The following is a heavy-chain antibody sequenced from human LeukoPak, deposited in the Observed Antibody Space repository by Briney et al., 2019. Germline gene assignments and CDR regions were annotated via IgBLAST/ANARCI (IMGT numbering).Heavy chain of an antibody. Sequence: GGSLRLSCAASGFTFSSYSMNWVRQAPGKGLEWVTSISSSSSYIYYADSVKGRFTISRDNAKNSLYLQMNSLRAEDTAVYYCARARGGYNWNRGGAFDIWGQGTMVTVSS. CDR1: GFTFSSYS. CDR2: ISSSSSYI. V-gene: IGHV3-21*01. D-gene: IGHD1-1*01. CDR3: ARARGGYNWNRGGAFDI. J-gene: IGHJ3*02.